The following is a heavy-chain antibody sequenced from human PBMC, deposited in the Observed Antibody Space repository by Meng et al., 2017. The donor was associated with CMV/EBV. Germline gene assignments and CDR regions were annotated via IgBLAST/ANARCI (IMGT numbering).Heavy chain of an antibody. J-gene: IGHJ5*02. CDR2: INHSGST. V-gene: IGHV4-34*01. CDR3: ARGGNWFDP. CDR1: GGSFSGYY. Sequence: VQRPQWGAVLLKPSETLSLTCAVYGGSFSGYYWSWIRQPPGKGLEWIGEINHSGSTNYNPSLKSRVTISVDTSKNQFSLKLSSVTAADTAVYYCARGGNWFDPWGQGTLVTVSS.